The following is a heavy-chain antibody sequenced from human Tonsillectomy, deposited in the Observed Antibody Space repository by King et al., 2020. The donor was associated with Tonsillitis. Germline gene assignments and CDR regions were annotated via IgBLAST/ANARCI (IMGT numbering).Heavy chain of an antibody. Sequence: VQLVESGGGVVQPGRSLRLSCAASGFTFSSYAMHWVRQAPGKGLEWVAGISYDGSNKNYADSVKGRFTISRDNSKNTLYLQMNSLRDEDTAVYYCARVRDGSGMWGQGTPVTVSS. D-gene: IGHD3-10*01. V-gene: IGHV3-30*01. CDR2: ISYDGSNK. CDR3: ARVRDGSGM. J-gene: IGHJ4*02. CDR1: GFTFSSYA.